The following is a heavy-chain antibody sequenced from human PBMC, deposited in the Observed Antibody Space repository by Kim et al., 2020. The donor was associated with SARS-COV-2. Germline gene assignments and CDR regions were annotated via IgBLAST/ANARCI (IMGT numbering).Heavy chain of an antibody. Sequence: GGSLRLSCADSGVAAGSAPLSWVRQAPGKGLEWLSIVYPDGRTYYADSVKDRFRSSRAPSRPTGFFRMTRRRAAAPAPYLCERTEDYRFTNWGRGPRVT. D-gene: IGHD3-16*02. J-gene: IGHJ4*02. V-gene: IGHV3-66*01. CDR3: ERTEDYRFTN. CDR2: VYPDGRT. CDR1: GVAAGSAP.